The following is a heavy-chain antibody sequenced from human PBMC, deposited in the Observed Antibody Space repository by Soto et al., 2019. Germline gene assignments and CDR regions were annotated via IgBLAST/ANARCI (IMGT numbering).Heavy chain of an antibody. J-gene: IGHJ3*02. CDR2: VFYNGGT. CDR1: GVSTSCGGDY. Sequence: QVQLQESGPGLVKPSQILSLTCTVSGVSTSCGGDYWSWIRQHPGKGLEWIAYVFYNGGTNYNPSLRSRVAISIDTSANQFSLKLSSVTAADTAVYYCARAPSYGPRGRAFDMWGQGTMVTVSS. D-gene: IGHD3-10*01. CDR3: ARAPSYGPRGRAFDM. V-gene: IGHV4-31*03.